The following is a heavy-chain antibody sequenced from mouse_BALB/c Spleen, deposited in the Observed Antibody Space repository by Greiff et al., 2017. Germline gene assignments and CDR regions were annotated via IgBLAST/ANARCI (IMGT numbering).Heavy chain of an antibody. D-gene: IGHD1-1*01. CDR2: IDPANGNT. CDR1: GFNIKDTY. V-gene: IGHV14-3*02. CDR3: ARGSSYTFLDY. J-gene: IGHJ2*01. Sequence: VQLQQSGAELVKPGASVKLSCTASGFNIKDTYMHWVKQRPEQGLEWIGRIDPANGNTKYDPKFQGKATITADTASNTAYLQLSSLTSEDTAVYYCARGSSYTFLDYWGQGTTLTVSS.